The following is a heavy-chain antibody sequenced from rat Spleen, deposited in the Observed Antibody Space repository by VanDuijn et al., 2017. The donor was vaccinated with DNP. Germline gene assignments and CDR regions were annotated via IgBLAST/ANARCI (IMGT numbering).Heavy chain of an antibody. V-gene: IGHV1-43*01. J-gene: IGHJ2*01. CDR2: INMGSGGT. CDR3: ARWGGPGYFDY. D-gene: IGHD1-4*01. Sequence: QVQLQQSGAELAKPGSSVMISCRASGYTFTTYYIGWIKQTTRQGLEFIGYINMGSGGTNYNEKFKGRATLTVGKSSSTAFMQLSSLTPDDSGVYYCARWGGPGYFDYWGQGVMVTVSS. CDR1: GYTFTTYY.